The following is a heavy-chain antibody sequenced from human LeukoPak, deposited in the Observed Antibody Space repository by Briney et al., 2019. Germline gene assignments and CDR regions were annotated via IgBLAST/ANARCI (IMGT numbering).Heavy chain of an antibody. Sequence: PGRSLRLSYAASGFTFSSYSMNWVRQAPGKGLEWVSYISSGSSTIYYADSVKGRFTVSRDNAKSSLYLQMNSLRDEDTAVYYCARDGMTTNDYWGQGTLVTVSS. D-gene: IGHD4-17*01. V-gene: IGHV3-48*02. CDR1: GFTFSSYS. CDR2: ISSGSSTI. J-gene: IGHJ4*02. CDR3: ARDGMTTNDY.